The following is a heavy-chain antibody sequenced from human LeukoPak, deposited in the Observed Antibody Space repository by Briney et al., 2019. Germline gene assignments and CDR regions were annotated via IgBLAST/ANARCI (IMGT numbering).Heavy chain of an antibody. V-gene: IGHV4-59*01. D-gene: IGHD6-19*01. CDR2: IYYSGST. CDR3: ARDRQGAVAALDAFDI. J-gene: IGHJ3*02. Sequence: SETLSLTCTVSGGSISSYYWSWIRQPPGKGLEWIGYIYYSGSTNYNPSLKSRVTISVDTSKNQFSLKLSSVTAADTAVYYCARDRQGAVAALDAFDIWGQGTMVTVSS. CDR1: GGSISSYY.